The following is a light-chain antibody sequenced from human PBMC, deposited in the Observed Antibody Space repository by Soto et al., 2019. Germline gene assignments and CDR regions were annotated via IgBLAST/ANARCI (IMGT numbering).Light chain of an antibody. Sequence: IQLTQSPSSLSASVGDRVTITCRASQGISRSLAWYQQKPEKAPKLLIYAASTLQSGVPSRFCGSGSGTDFTLTISSLQPEDVATYYCPHHNSYPLGFGGGTKVEIK. CDR2: AAS. V-gene: IGKV1-9*01. CDR1: QGISRS. J-gene: IGKJ4*01. CDR3: PHHNSYPLG.